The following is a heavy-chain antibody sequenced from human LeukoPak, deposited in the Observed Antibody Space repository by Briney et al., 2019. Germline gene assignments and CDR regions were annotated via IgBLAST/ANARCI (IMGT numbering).Heavy chain of an antibody. V-gene: IGHV4-34*01. CDR1: VGSFSGYY. Sequence: SETLSLTCAVYVGSFSGYYWSWIRQPPGKGLEWIGEINHSGSTSHNPSLKTRVTMSVDTFKNQFSLKLSSVTAADTAVYYCARQYCSSASCFFDYWGQGTLVTVSS. CDR3: ARQYCSSASCFFDY. D-gene: IGHD2-2*01. CDR2: INHSGST. J-gene: IGHJ4*02.